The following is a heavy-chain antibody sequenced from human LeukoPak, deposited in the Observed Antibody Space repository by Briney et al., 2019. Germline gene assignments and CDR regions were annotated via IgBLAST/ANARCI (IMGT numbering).Heavy chain of an antibody. Sequence: ASETLSLTCTVSGYSISSGYYLGWIRQPPGKGLEWIGSIYHSGSTYYNPSLKSRVTISVDTSKNQFSLRLSSVTAADTAVYYCARDTDIVVVPAVKYNWFDPWGQGTLVTVSS. CDR1: GYSISSGYY. V-gene: IGHV4-38-2*02. CDR2: IYHSGST. J-gene: IGHJ5*02. D-gene: IGHD2-2*01. CDR3: ARDTDIVVVPAVKYNWFDP.